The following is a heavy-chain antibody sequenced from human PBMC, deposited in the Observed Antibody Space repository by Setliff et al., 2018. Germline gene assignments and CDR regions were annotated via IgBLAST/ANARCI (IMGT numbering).Heavy chain of an antibody. Sequence: SETLSLTCTVSGDSISSGDYFWSWIRQPPGKGLEWIAYIYHSGSAYYNPSLKSRVTMSVDASKNQSSLHLTSVTAADTAVYYCAREVGTSTSSAAFDVWGQGMMVTVSS. CDR2: IYHSGSA. CDR1: GDSISSGDYF. CDR3: AREVGTSTSSAAFDV. D-gene: IGHD1-26*01. J-gene: IGHJ3*01. V-gene: IGHV4-30-4*08.